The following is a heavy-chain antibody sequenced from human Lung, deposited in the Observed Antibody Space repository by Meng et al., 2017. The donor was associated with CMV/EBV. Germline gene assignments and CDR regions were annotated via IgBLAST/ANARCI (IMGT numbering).Heavy chain of an antibody. J-gene: IGHJ6*02. CDR3: ARDMYYDFWSGYYSRGGDYYYGMDV. Sequence: SCAASGFTFSSYAMHWVRQAPGKGLEWVAVISYDGSNKYYADSVKGRFTISRDNSKNTLYLQMNSLRAEDTAVYYCARDMYYDFWSGYYSRGGDYYYGMDVWXQGTTVTVSS. D-gene: IGHD3-3*01. CDR2: ISYDGSNK. CDR1: GFTFSSYA. V-gene: IGHV3-30*04.